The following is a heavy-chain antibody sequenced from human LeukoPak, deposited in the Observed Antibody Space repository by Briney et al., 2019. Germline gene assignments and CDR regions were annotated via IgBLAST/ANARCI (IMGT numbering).Heavy chain of an antibody. CDR1: GGSFSGYY. CDR3: AREGEWAYSRGWSVPRRGRFDP. CDR2: INHSGST. D-gene: IGHD6-19*01. V-gene: IGHV4-34*01. J-gene: IGHJ5*02. Sequence: PSETLSLTCAVCGGSFSGYYWSWIRQPPGKGPEWIGEINHSGSTNYNPSLKSRVTISVDTSKNQFSLKLSSVTAADTAVYYCAREGEWAYSRGWSVPRRGRFDPWGQGTLVTVSS.